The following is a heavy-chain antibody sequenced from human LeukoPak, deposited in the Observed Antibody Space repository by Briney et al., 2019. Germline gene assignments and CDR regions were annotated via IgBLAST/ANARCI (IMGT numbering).Heavy chain of an antibody. V-gene: IGHV4-59*01. CDR2: IYYSGST. CDR3: ARAVDFWSDYPNWFDP. D-gene: IGHD3-3*01. Sequence: NPSETLSLTCTVSGGSISSYYWSWIRQPPGKGLEWIGYIYYSGSTNYNPSLKSRVTISVDTSKNQFSLKLSSVTAADTAVYYCARAVDFWSDYPNWFDPWGQGTLVTVSS. J-gene: IGHJ5*02. CDR1: GGSISSYY.